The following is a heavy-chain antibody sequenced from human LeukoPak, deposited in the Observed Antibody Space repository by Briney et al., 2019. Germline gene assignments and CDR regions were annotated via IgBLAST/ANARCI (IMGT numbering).Heavy chain of an antibody. CDR2: ISYDGGNK. Sequence: GGSLRLSCAASGFTFSSYAMHWVRQAPGKGLEWVAVISYDGGNKYYADSVKGRFTISRDNSKNTLYLQMNSLRAEDTAVYYCAKEGMVRGVIGRNWFDPWGQGTLVTVSS. CDR3: AKEGMVRGVIGRNWFDP. CDR1: GFTFSSYA. V-gene: IGHV3-30*04. J-gene: IGHJ5*02. D-gene: IGHD3-10*01.